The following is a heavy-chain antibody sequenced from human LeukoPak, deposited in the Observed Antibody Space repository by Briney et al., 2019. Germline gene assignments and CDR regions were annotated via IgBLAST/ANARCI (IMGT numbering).Heavy chain of an antibody. CDR3: ARGELHFYDSSGYYYQLSY. J-gene: IGHJ4*02. CDR1: GYTLTELS. D-gene: IGHD3-22*01. V-gene: IGHV1-24*01. CDR2: FDPEDGET. Sequence: GASVKVSCKVSGYTLTELSMHWVRQAPGKGLEWMGGFDPEDGETIYAQKFQGRVTMTEDTSTDTAYMELSSLRSDDTAVYYCARGELHFYDSSGYYYQLSYWGQGTLVTVSS.